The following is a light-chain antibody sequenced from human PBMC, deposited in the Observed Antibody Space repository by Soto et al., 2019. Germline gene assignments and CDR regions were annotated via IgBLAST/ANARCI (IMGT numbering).Light chain of an antibody. CDR1: QSVSSY. V-gene: IGKV3-11*01. J-gene: IGKJ5*01. CDR3: QKRSNWPPT. Sequence: EIVMTQSPATLPVSPGGRVTLSCRASQSVSSYLAWYQQKPGQAPRILIYDESNRATGIPDRFSGSGSGTDLNLTISRLEPEDFAVYYCQKRSNWPPTCGQGTRLEIK. CDR2: DES.